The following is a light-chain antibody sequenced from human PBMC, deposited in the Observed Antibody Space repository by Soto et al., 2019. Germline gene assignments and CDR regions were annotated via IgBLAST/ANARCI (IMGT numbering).Light chain of an antibody. CDR1: SSDVGGYNY. Sequence: QSVLTQPPSASGSPGQSVTISCTGTSSDVGGYNYVSWYQQHPGKAPKLMIYEVTKRPSGAPDRFSGSKSGNTASLTVSGLQAEDEADYYCSSYAGSNNLFGGGTKLTLL. J-gene: IGLJ2*01. CDR2: EVT. CDR3: SSYAGSNNL. V-gene: IGLV2-8*01.